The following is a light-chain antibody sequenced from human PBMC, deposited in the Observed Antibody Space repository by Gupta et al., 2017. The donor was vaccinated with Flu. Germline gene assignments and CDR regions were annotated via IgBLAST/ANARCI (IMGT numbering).Light chain of an antibody. J-gene: IGKJ4*01. Sequence: PSSLSASVGDRVTITWRASQDINNYLNWYQDKPGKAPELLIYSTSYLETGVPSRFSGSGSGTDFTFTISSLQPEDIATYYCQQYVSLRLAFGGGTKVEIK. CDR3: QQYVSLRLA. CDR2: STS. CDR1: QDINNY. V-gene: IGKV1-33*01.